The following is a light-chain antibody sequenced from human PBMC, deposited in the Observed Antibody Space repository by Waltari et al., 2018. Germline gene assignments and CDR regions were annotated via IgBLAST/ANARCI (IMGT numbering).Light chain of an antibody. J-gene: IGKJ4*02. CDR3: QHYDSYSAT. Sequence: DIQMTQSPSTLSASVGDRVTITCRASQSIPRWLAWYQQKPGKAPKLLIYKASISESGVPSRFSGGGSGTEFPLTISSLHPDDFATYYCQHYDSYSATFGRGTKVEIK. CDR2: KAS. CDR1: QSIPRW. V-gene: IGKV1-5*03.